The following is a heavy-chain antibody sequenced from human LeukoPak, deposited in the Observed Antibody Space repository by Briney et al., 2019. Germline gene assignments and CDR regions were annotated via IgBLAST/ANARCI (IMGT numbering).Heavy chain of an antibody. CDR2: ITWDGSTT. D-gene: IGHD1-7*01. CDR3: VKGKLNWSYSPGYFDY. Sequence: PGGSLRLSCAASGFTFDDSTMHWVRQVPGKGLEWVSLITWDGSTTYYADSVKGRFTISRDNRKNSLFLQMNSLTTDDTALYYCVKGKLNWSYSPGYFDYWGQGTLVSVSS. V-gene: IGHV3-43*01. CDR1: GFTFDDST. J-gene: IGHJ4*02.